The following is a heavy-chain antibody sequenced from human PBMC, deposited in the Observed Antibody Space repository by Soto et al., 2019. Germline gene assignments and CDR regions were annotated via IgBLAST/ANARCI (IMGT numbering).Heavy chain of an antibody. CDR2: IYYSGST. Sequence: PSETLSLTCTVSGGSISSSSYYWAWIRQPPGKGLEWIGSIYYSGSTYYNPSLKSRVTISVDTSKNQFSLKLSSVTAADTAVYYCARQVSFGFTPYPTGSSSWVWFEPWGQGTLVTVSS. CDR1: GGSISSSSYY. J-gene: IGHJ5*02. V-gene: IGHV4-39*01. CDR3: ARQVSFGFTPYPTGSSSWVWFEP. D-gene: IGHD6-6*01.